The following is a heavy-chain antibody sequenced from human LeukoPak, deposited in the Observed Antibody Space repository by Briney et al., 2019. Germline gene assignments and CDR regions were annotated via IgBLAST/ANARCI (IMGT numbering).Heavy chain of an antibody. Sequence: PGGSLRLSCAASGFTFSSYAMHWVRQAPGKGLEWVAVISYDGSNKYYADSVKGRFTISRDNSKNTLYLQMNSLRAEDTAVYYCASGGGGYCSSTSCYPSSGWYDPYWGQGTLVTVSS. D-gene: IGHD2-2*01. CDR1: GFTFSSYA. CDR3: ASGGGGYCSSTSCYPSSGWYDPY. J-gene: IGHJ4*02. CDR2: ISYDGSNK. V-gene: IGHV3-30-3*01.